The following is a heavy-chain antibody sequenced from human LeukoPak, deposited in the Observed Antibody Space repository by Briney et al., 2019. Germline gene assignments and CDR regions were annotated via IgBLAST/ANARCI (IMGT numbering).Heavy chain of an antibody. CDR2: IKPNSGGT. CDR1: GYTLTAYY. D-gene: IGHD3-22*01. CDR3: ARPHYESSGLYVDAFDI. Sequence: ASVKVSCKASGYTLTAYYLHWVRQAPGQGLEWMGRIKPNSGGTTYAQKFQGRVTMTRDTSIGTAYMELSSLRSDDTAVYYCARPHYESSGLYVDAFDIWGQGTMVTVSS. J-gene: IGHJ3*02. V-gene: IGHV1-2*06.